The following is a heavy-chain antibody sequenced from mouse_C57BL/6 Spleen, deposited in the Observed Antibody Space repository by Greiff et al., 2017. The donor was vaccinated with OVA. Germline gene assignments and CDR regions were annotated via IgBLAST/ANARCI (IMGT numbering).Heavy chain of an antibody. CDR3: ARGDDYDYWYFDV. V-gene: IGHV1-47*01. CDR1: GYTFTTYP. D-gene: IGHD2-4*01. J-gene: IGHJ1*03. Sequence: QVHVKQSGAELVKPGASVKMSCKASGYTFTTYPIEWMKQNHGKSLEWIGNFHPYNDDTKYNEKFKGKATLTVEKSSSTVYLELSRLTSDDSAVYYCARGDDYDYWYFDVWGTGTTVTVSS. CDR2: FHPYNDDT.